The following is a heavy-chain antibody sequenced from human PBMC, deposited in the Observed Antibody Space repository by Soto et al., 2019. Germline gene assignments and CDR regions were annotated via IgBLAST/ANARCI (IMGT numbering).Heavy chain of an antibody. CDR1: GGSISSYY. Sequence: QVQLQESGPGLVKPSETLSLTCTVSGGSISSYYWSWIRQPTGKGLEWIGYIYYSGSTNYNPSLKSRVTISVDTSKNQFSLKLSSVTAADTAVYYCARTYCSSTSCPLDYWGQGTLVTVSS. D-gene: IGHD2-2*01. CDR2: IYYSGST. CDR3: ARTYCSSTSCPLDY. J-gene: IGHJ4*02. V-gene: IGHV4-59*01.